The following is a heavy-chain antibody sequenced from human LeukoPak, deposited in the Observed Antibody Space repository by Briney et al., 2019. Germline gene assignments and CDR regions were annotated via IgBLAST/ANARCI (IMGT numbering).Heavy chain of an antibody. Sequence: GGSLRLSCAASGFTFSSYEMNWVRQAPGKGLEWVSFISSSGSAIHYADSVRGRFTISRDNAKNSLYLQMSRLRAEDTASLYCAREKLNFFDSSGYFDYWGQGTLVTVSS. V-gene: IGHV3-48*03. J-gene: IGHJ4*02. D-gene: IGHD3-22*01. CDR2: ISSSGSAI. CDR1: GFTFSSYE. CDR3: AREKLNFFDSSGYFDY.